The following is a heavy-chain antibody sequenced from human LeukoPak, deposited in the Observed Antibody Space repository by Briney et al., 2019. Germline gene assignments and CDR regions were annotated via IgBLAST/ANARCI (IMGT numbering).Heavy chain of an antibody. CDR1: GFTFSDYW. Sequence: GGSLRLSCAASGFTFSDYWMHWVRQAPGKGLVWVSRINGDGSITTYADSVKGRFSISRDNSKNTVYLQMNSLRAEDTAIYYCANQRRDSRSSSFRYYFDYWGQGTLVTVSS. CDR2: INGDGSIT. J-gene: IGHJ4*02. V-gene: IGHV3-74*01. D-gene: IGHD6-6*01. CDR3: ANQRRDSRSSSFRYYFDY.